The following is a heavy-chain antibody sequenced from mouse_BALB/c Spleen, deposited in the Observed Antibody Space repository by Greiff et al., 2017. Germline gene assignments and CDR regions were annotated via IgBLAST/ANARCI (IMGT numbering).Heavy chain of an antibody. CDR1: GFSLTGYG. CDR3: AREANWDMMDY. J-gene: IGHJ4*01. Sequence: VHLVESGPGLVAPSQSLSITCTVSGFSLTGYGVNWVRQPPGKGLEWLGMLWGDGSTDYNSALKSRLSISKDNSKSQVFLKMNSLQTDDTARYYCAREANWDMMDYWGQGTSVTVSS. CDR2: LWGDGST. D-gene: IGHD4-1*01. V-gene: IGHV2-6-7*01.